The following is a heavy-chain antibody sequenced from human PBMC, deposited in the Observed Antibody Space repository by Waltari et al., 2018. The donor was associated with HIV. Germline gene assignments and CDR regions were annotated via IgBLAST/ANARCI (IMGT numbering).Heavy chain of an antibody. D-gene: IGHD4-17*01. CDR2: MDSSSSVV. CDR3: VRPATVTSDGFDY. V-gene: IGHV3-48*01. J-gene: IGHJ4*02. CDR1: GFTFSDFT. Sequence: EMQLVESGGGLVQPGGSLRLSCAASGFTFSDFTMNWVRQAPGKGLEWVSYMDSSSSVVHYSDSVKGRFTISRDNAKRSLFLQMNSLRAEDTALYYCVRPATVTSDGFDYWGQGTLVTVSS.